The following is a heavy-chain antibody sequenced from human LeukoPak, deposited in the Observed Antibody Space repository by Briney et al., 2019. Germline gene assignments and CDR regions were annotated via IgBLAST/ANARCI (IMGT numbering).Heavy chain of an antibody. CDR3: AKDRGVTPIPFDY. D-gene: IGHD2-21*02. Sequence: GGSLRLSCKASGFTFSNYAMSWVRQAPGKGLEWVSAISGSGDNTYYADSVKGRFTISRDISKNRLYLQMNSLRAEDTAIYYCAKDRGVTPIPFDYWGQGTLVTVSS. CDR2: ISGSGDNT. J-gene: IGHJ4*02. V-gene: IGHV3-23*01. CDR1: GFTFSNYA.